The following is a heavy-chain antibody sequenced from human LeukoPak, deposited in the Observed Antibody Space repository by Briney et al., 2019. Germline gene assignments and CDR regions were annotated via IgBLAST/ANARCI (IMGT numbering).Heavy chain of an antibody. CDR1: GFTFSTYS. Sequence: GGSLRLSCAASGFTFSTYSLNWVRQAPGKGLEWVSYISSSSGILYADSVKGRCTVSRDNAKNSLYLQMNSLRDDDTGVYYCAFQDGGIVYWGQGTLVTVSS. CDR3: AFQDGGIVY. CDR2: ISSSSGIL. J-gene: IGHJ4*02. V-gene: IGHV3-48*02. D-gene: IGHD4-23*01.